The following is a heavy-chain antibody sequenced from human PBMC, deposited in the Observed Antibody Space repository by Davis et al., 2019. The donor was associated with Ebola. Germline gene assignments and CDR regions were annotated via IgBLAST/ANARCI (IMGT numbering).Heavy chain of an antibody. Sequence: PGGSLRLSCAASGFTFSNFAMSWVRQAPGEGLEWVSAISDSSDSTDYTDSVKGRFTISRDNSKNTLYLQINSLRADDTAVYYCAREGHQLESGSYGYWGQGTLVTVSS. D-gene: IGHD1-1*01. CDR3: AREGHQLESGSYGY. CDR2: ISDSSDST. CDR1: GFTFSNFA. V-gene: IGHV3-23*01. J-gene: IGHJ4*02.